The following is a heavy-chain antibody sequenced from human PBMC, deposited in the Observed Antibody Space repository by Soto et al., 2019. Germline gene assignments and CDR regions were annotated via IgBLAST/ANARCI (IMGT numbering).Heavy chain of an antibody. J-gene: IGHJ6*03. V-gene: IGHV6-1*01. CDR2: TYYRSKWYN. Sequence: SQTLSLTCAISGDSVSSNSAAWNWIRQSPSRGLEWLGRTYYRSKWYNDYAVSVKSRITINPDTSKNQFSLQLNSVTPEDTAVYYCARVGGGREGGRPLYYYYMDVWGKGTTVTVSS. D-gene: IGHD3-16*01. CDR1: GDSVSSNSAA. CDR3: ARVGGGREGGRPLYYYYMDV.